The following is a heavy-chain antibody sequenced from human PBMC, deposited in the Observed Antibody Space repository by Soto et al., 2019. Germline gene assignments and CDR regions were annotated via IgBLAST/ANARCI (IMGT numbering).Heavy chain of an antibody. Sequence: QVQLQQWGAGLLKPSETLSLTCAVYGGSFTGYYWSWIRQPPGKGLELIGEISLSGNTNYNPSLKSRVTISVDTSKNQFSLKVSSVTAADTAVYYCASGTPGYSSSWYVSCGQGTLVTVSS. CDR3: ASGTPGYSSSWYVS. V-gene: IGHV4-34*01. CDR2: ISLSGNT. J-gene: IGHJ5*02. D-gene: IGHD5-18*01. CDR1: GGSFTGYY.